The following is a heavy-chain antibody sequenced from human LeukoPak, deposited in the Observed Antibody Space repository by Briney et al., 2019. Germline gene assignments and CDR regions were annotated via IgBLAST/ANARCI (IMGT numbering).Heavy chain of an antibody. D-gene: IGHD3-22*01. CDR3: ARSPSGYYLGRFDP. Sequence: SETLSLTCTVSGGSIGSSTYYWGWIRQPPGKGLEWIGSIYYSGSTYYNPSLKSRVTISVDTSKNQFSLKLSSVTAADTAVYHCARSPSGYYLGRFDPWGQGTLVTVSS. J-gene: IGHJ5*02. V-gene: IGHV4-39*07. CDR1: GGSIGSSTYY. CDR2: IYYSGST.